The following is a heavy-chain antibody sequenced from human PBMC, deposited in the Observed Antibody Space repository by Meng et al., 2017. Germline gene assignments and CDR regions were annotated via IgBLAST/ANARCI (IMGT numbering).Heavy chain of an antibody. CDR3: ARPHERYYDSSGPPDY. CDR1: GFTFSSYA. D-gene: IGHD3-22*01. V-gene: IGHV3-30*04. J-gene: IGHJ4*02. CDR2: ISYDGSNK. Sequence: GESLKISCAASGFTFSSYAMSWVRQAPGKGLEWVAVISYDGSNKYYADSVKGRFTISRDNSKNTLYLQMNSLRAEDTAVYYCARPHERYYDSSGPPDYWGQGTLVTVSS.